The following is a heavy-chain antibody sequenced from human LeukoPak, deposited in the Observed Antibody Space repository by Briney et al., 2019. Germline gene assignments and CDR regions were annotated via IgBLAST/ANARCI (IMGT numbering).Heavy chain of an antibody. V-gene: IGHV1-58*02. CDR2: IVVGSGNT. CDR3: AADPDSRGCYGGGDY. J-gene: IGHJ4*02. CDR1: GFTFTSSA. D-gene: IGHD6-19*01. Sequence: SVKVSCKASGFTFTSSAMQWVRQARGQRLEWIGWIVVGSGNTNYAQKFQERVTITRDMSTSTGYMELSSLRSEGTAGYYCAADPDSRGCYGGGDYWGQGTLVTVSS.